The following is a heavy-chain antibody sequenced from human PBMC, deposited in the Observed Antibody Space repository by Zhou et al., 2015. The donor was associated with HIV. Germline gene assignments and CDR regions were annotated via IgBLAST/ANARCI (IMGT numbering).Heavy chain of an antibody. CDR2: ISFDGNNK. CDR1: GFTFNSYG. D-gene: IGHD5-24*01. J-gene: IGHJ4*02. V-gene: IGHV3-33*05. CDR3: TSLSSRDGYHKDPGYFDY. Sequence: QVQLVESGGGVVQPGRSLRLACAASGFTFNSYGMHWVRQAPGKGLEWVAVISFDGNNKYYADSVKGRFTISRDNSKNTLDLQMNSLRGDDSAVYYCTSLSSRDGYHKDPGYFDYWGQGTLVTVSS.